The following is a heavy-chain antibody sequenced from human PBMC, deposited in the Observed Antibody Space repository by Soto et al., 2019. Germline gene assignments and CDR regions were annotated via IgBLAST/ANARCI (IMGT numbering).Heavy chain of an antibody. D-gene: IGHD6-19*01. CDR1: GGSISGYQ. CDR2: INHSGGT. J-gene: IGHJ4*02. CDR3: ARLNWSTGWYGTFDH. Sequence: QVQLQQWGAGLLKPSETLSLTCDVYGGSISGYQWSWIRQPPLKGLEWIGEINHSGGTNYNPSLKSRGTMSVDTSKKQFSLKLSSVTAADTAVYYCARLNWSTGWYGTFDHWGQGTLVTVSS. V-gene: IGHV4-34*01.